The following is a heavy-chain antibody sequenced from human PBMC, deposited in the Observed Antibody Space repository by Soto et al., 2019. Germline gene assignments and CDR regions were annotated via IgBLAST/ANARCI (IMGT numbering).Heavy chain of an antibody. CDR3: ARGRRQQLVQSHLGWFDP. D-gene: IGHD6-13*01. J-gene: IGHJ5*02. CDR2: IYYSGST. CDR1: GGSISSGGYY. V-gene: IGHV4-31*03. Sequence: SETLSLTCTVSGGSISSGGYYWSWIRQHPGKGLEWIGYIYYSGSTYYNPSLKSRVTISLDTSKTQFSLKLRSVTAADTAVYYCARGRRQQLVQSHLGWFDPWGQGTLVTVSS.